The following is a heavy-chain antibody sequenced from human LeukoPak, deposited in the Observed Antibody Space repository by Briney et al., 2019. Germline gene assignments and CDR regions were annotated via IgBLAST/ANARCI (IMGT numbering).Heavy chain of an antibody. J-gene: IGHJ6*03. V-gene: IGHV5-51*01. Sequence: GESLKISCKGSGYSFTSYWIGWVRQMPGKGLEWMGIIYPGDSDTRYSPSFQGQVTISADKFISTAYLQWSSLKASDTAMYYCARHVRRGYCSGGSCYVNYYYMDVWGKGTTVTVSS. CDR1: GYSFTSYW. D-gene: IGHD2-15*01. CDR2: IYPGDSDT. CDR3: ARHVRRGYCSGGSCYVNYYYMDV.